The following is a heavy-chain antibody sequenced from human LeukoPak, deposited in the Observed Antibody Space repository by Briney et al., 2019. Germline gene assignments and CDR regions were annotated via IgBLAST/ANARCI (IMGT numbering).Heavy chain of an antibody. Sequence: ETLSLTCTVSGYSISSGYYWGWIRQPPGKGLEWIGSIYHSGSTYYNPSLKSRVTISADTSKDQFSLKLSSITAADTAFYYCARPPGIAAAWFDPWGQGTLVTVSS. CDR3: ARPPGIAAAWFDP. D-gene: IGHD6-13*01. CDR2: IYHSGST. CDR1: GYSISSGYY. V-gene: IGHV4-38-2*02. J-gene: IGHJ5*02.